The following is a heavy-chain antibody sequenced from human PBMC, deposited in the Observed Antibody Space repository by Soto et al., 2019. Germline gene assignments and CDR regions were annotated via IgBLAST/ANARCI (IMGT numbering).Heavy chain of an antibody. CDR2: IDASGNS. D-gene: IGHD6-13*01. Sequence: SETLSLTCTVSGDSISSYYWNWIRHPSGKGLEWIGRIDASGNSNYNPSLKSRVTMSVDTSKKQFSLKVTSVTAADTAVYYCARYSSNWFQTEGMDVWGQGTTVTVSS. CDR3: ARYSSNWFQTEGMDV. J-gene: IGHJ6*02. V-gene: IGHV4-4*07. CDR1: GDSISSYY.